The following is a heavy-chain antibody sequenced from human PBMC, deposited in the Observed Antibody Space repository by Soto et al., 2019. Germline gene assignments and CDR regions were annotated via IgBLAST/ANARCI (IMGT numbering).Heavy chain of an antibody. J-gene: IGHJ6*02. CDR2: IFYSGST. D-gene: IGHD5-18*01. CDR1: GGSISSSSYY. CDR3: ACIFSRGYSSGFYYYGMDV. Sequence: PSETLSLTCTVSGGSISSSSYYWGWIRQPPGKGLEWIGSIFYSGSTYYNPSLKSRVTISVDTSKNQFSLKLTSVTAADTAVYYCACIFSRGYSSGFYYYGMDVWGQGTPVTVSS. V-gene: IGHV4-39*01.